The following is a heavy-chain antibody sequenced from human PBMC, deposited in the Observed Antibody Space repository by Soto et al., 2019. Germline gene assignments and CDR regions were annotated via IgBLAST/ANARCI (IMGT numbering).Heavy chain of an antibody. J-gene: IGHJ4*02. CDR3: ARGRTLFDY. CDR1: GGSITSYY. V-gene: IGHV4-59*01. D-gene: IGHD1-1*01. Sequence: PSETLSLTCTVSGGSITSYYWSWIRQPPGKGLEWIGYIYYSESTNYNPSLKSRVTISVDTSKNQLSLKLGSVTAADTAVYYCARGRTLFDYWGPGTLVTSPQ. CDR2: IYYSEST.